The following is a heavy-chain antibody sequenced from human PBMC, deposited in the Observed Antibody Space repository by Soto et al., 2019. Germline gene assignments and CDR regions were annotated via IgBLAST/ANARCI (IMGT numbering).Heavy chain of an antibody. CDR3: AKDHRSGGYGY. Sequence: QVQLVESGGGVVQPGRSLRLSCAASGFTFSSYGMHWVRQAPGKGLEWVAVISYDGSNKYYADSVKGRFTISRDNSKNTLYLQMNSLRAEDTAVYYCAKDHRSGGYGYWGQGTRVTVSS. J-gene: IGHJ4*02. CDR2: ISYDGSNK. V-gene: IGHV3-30*18. CDR1: GFTFSSYG. D-gene: IGHD1-26*01.